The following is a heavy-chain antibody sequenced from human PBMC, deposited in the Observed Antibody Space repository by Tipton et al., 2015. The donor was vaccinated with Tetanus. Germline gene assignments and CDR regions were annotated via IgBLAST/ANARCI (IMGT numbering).Heavy chain of an antibody. J-gene: IGHJ4*02. Sequence: TLSLTCTVSGGSMSTYYWSWIRQPPGKGLEWIGYVYYTGSTDYNPSLKSRVTISVDTSKSQFSLRLTSVTAADTAVYYCARSKLLWFGDSLSGFDSWGQGTLVTVSA. D-gene: IGHD3-10*01. V-gene: IGHV4-59*01. CDR3: ARSKLLWFGDSLSGFDS. CDR1: GGSMSTYY. CDR2: VYYTGST.